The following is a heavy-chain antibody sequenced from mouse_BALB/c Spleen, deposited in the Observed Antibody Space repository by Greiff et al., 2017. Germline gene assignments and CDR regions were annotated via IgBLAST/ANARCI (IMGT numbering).Heavy chain of an antibody. CDR3: ARGGLYGNFAWFAY. J-gene: IGHJ3*01. V-gene: IGHV1S132*01. CDR1: GYTFTSYW. D-gene: IGHD2-10*02. CDR2: IFPGTGTT. Sequence: QVQLQQSGAELVKPGASVKLSCKTSGYTFTSYWIQWVKQRPGQGLGWIGEIFPGTGTTYYNEKFKGKATLTIDTSSSTAYMQLSSLTSEDSAVYFCARGGLYGNFAWFAYWGQGTLVTDSA.